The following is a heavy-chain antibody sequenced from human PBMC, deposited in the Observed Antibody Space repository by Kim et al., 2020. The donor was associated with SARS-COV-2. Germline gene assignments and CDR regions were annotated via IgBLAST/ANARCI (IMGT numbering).Heavy chain of an antibody. D-gene: IGHD6-19*01. CDR1: GFTFSSYW. CDR2: IKQDGSEK. J-gene: IGHJ4*02. V-gene: IGHV3-7*01. CDR3: AIPSRWYSSGWYDY. Sequence: GGSLRLSCAASGFTFSSYWMSWVRQAPGKGLEWVANIKQDGSEKYYVDSVKGRFTISRDNAKNSLYLQMNSLRAEDTAVYYCAIPSRWYSSGWYDYWGQGTLVTVSS.